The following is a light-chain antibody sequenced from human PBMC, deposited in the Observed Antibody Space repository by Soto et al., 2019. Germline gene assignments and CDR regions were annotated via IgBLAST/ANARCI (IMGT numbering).Light chain of an antibody. CDR2: GAS. J-gene: IGKJ2*01. Sequence: EIVLTQSPATLSLSPGERATLSCRASQSVSSYLAWYQQKPGQAPRLLIFGASYRATGIPARFTGSGSGTDFTLTISSLEPEDFAVYFCQHRSDWPRITFGQVTKLEIK. CDR3: QHRSDWPRIT. V-gene: IGKV3-11*01. CDR1: QSVSSY.